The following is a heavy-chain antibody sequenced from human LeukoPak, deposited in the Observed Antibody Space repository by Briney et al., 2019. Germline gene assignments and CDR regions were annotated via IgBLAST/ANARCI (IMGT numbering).Heavy chain of an antibody. V-gene: IGHV5-51*01. Sequence: RLGESLKISCKASGYSFAASCIGWVRHTPGKGLEWMGIIFTGDSDTRSRPSFQGQVTISLDKSISTAYLQWSSLKASDTAMYYCGRHRYFQHWGQGTLVTVSS. CDR3: GRHRYFQH. CDR2: IFTGDSDT. CDR1: GYSFAASC. J-gene: IGHJ1*01.